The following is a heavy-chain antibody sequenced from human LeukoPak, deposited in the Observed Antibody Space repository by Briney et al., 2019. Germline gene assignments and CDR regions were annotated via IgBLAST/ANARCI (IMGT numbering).Heavy chain of an antibody. J-gene: IGHJ6*02. CDR2: IIPILGIA. CDR1: GGTFSSYA. Sequence: ASVKVSCKASGGTFSSYAISWVRQAPGQGLEWMGRIIPILGIANYAQKFQGRVTITADKSTSTAYMELSSLRSEDTAVYYCARFVTAMVKDYYYYGMDVWGQGTTVTVSS. D-gene: IGHD5-18*01. CDR3: ARFVTAMVKDYYYYGMDV. V-gene: IGHV1-69*04.